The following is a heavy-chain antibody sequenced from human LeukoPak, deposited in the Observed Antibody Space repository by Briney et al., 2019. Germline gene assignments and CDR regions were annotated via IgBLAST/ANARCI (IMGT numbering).Heavy chain of an antibody. Sequence: GGSLRLSCAASGFIFSSYSMSWVRQAPGKGLEWVSVITGSGGNTYYADSVKGRFTISKDNSKNTVYLQMSSLRVDDTTVYYCAKAASSSWPSYYYGMDVWGQGTTVTVSS. V-gene: IGHV3-23*01. CDR2: ITGSGGNT. J-gene: IGHJ6*02. D-gene: IGHD6-13*01. CDR3: AKAASSSWPSYYYGMDV. CDR1: GFIFSSYS.